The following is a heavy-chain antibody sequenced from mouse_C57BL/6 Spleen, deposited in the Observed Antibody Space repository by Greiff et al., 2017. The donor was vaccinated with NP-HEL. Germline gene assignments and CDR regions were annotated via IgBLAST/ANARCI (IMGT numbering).Heavy chain of an antibody. V-gene: IGHV1-76*01. CDR1: GYTFTDYY. D-gene: IGHD2-12*01. CDR3: ARGGTYEGFAY. CDR2: IYPGSGNT. J-gene: IGHJ3*01. Sequence: QVQLQQSGAELVRPGASVKLSCKASGYTFTDYYINWVKQRPGQGLEWIARIYPGSGNTYYNEKFKGKATLTAEKSSSTAYMQLSSLTSEDSAVYFCARGGTYEGFAYWGQGTLVTVSA.